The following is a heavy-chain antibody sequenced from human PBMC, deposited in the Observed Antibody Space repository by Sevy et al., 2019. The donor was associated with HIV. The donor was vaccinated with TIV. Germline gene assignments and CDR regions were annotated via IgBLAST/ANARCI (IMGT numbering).Heavy chain of an antibody. CDR2: INPNSGGT. CDR3: ARGDQTYYYDSSGYWI. CDR1: GYTFTGYY. V-gene: IGHV1-2*06. J-gene: IGHJ3*02. Sequence: APVKVSCKASGYTFTGYYMHWVRQAPGQGLEWMGRINPNSGGTIYAQKFQGRVTMTRDTSISTAYMELSRLRSDDTAVYYCARGDQTYYYDSSGYWIWGQGTMVTVSS. D-gene: IGHD3-22*01.